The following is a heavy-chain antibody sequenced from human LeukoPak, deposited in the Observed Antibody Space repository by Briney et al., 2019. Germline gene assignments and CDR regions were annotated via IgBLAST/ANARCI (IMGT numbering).Heavy chain of an antibody. CDR1: GFTFNSYW. D-gene: IGHD3-10*01. CDR2: IKQDGSEK. V-gene: IGHV3-7*01. Sequence: GGSLRLSCAASGFTFNSYWMSWVRQAPGKGLEWVANIKQDGSEKYYVDSVKGRFTISRDNAKNSLYLQMNSLRAEDAAVYYCARDIGYGSGSYYIPYFDYWGQGTLVTVSS. J-gene: IGHJ4*02. CDR3: ARDIGYGSGSYYIPYFDY.